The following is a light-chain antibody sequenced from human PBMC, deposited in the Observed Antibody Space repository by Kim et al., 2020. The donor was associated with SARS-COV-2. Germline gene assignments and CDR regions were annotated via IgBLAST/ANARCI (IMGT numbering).Light chain of an antibody. J-gene: IGKJ2*02. Sequence: SIGDRVTITYQASQDIDVHLNLYQPRPGKAPKLLIYDVSSLYTGVPLRFTGDGVGTHFTLTISNLQPEDIATYYCQQYDQVPRTFGQGTKLEI. CDR2: DVS. CDR3: QQYDQVPRT. CDR1: QDIDVH. V-gene: IGKV1-33*01.